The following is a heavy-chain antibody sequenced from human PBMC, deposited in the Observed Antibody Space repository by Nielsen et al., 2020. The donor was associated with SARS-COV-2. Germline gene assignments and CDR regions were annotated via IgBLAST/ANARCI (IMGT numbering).Heavy chain of an antibody. D-gene: IGHD3-10*01. CDR1: GYTFTGYY. CDR2: INPNSGGT. V-gene: IGHV1-2*02. J-gene: IGHJ5*02. Sequence: ASVKVSCKASGYTFTGYYMHWVRQAPGQGLEWMGWINPNSGGTNYAQKFQGRVTMTRDTSISTAYMELSRLRSDDTAVYYCAKNPAYYGSGSYLSWFDPWGQGTLVTVSS. CDR3: AKNPAYYGSGSYLSWFDP.